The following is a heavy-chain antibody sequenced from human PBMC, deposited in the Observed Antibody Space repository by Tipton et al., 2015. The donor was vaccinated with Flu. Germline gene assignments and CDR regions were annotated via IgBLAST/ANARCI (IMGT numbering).Heavy chain of an antibody. CDR2: INSDGTI. J-gene: IGHJ4*02. V-gene: IGHV3-48*03. CDR3: ARSFAN. Sequence: GSLRLSCAASGFTFSSYEMNWVRQAPGKGLEWVSYINSDGTIYYADSVKGRFTISRDNAKNSLYLQMNSLRAGDTAVYYCARSFANWGQGTLGTVSS. CDR1: GFTFSSYE.